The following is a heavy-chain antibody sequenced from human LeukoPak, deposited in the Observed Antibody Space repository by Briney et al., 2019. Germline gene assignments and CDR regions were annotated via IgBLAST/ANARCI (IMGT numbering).Heavy chain of an antibody. D-gene: IGHD3-3*01. CDR1: GGSISTTNYY. CDR3: ARHSGLRSPFDP. CDR2: IYSSGNT. J-gene: IGHJ5*02. V-gene: IGHV4-39*01. Sequence: SETQSLTCTVSGGSISTTNYYWGWIRQPPGRDLEWIGSIYSSGNTYYNPSLESRVTISVDTSKNQLSLKLTSATAADTSVYYCARHSGLRSPFDPWGQGTLVTVSS.